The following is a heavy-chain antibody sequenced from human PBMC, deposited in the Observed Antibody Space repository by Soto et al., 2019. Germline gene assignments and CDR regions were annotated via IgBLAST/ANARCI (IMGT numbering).Heavy chain of an antibody. CDR3: ARAGSAAAGFYYYYGMDV. CDR2: IYYSGST. Sequence: PSETLSLTCTVSGGSISSGGYYWRCIRQHPGKGLEWIGYIYYSGSTYYNPSLKSRVTISVDTSKNQFSLKLSSVTAADTAVYYCARAGSAAAGFYYYYGMDVWGQGTTVTVSS. D-gene: IGHD6-13*01. J-gene: IGHJ6*02. V-gene: IGHV4-31*02. CDR1: GGSISSGGYY.